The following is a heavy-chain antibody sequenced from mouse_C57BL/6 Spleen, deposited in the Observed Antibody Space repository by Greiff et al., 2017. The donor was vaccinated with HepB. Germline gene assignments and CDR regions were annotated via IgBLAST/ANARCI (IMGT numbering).Heavy chain of an antibody. V-gene: IGHV5-16*01. Sequence: EVKLVESEGGLVQPGSSMKLSCTASGFTFSDYYMAWVRQVPEKGLEWVANINYDGSSTYYLDSLKSRFIISRDNAKNILYLQMSSLKSEDTATYYCARGRAITTVVEGAWFAYWGQGTLVTVSA. CDR3: ARGRAITTVVEGAWFAY. CDR1: GFTFSDYY. J-gene: IGHJ3*01. CDR2: INYDGSST. D-gene: IGHD1-1*01.